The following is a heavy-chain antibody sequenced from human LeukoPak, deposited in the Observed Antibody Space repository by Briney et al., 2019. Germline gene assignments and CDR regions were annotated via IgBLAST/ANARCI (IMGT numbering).Heavy chain of an antibody. D-gene: IGHD1-26*01. V-gene: IGHV3-30*02. CDR2: IRNDGTKE. CDR1: GFTFSGYG. CDR3: AKDERGSQGY. J-gene: IGHJ4*02. Sequence: PGGSLTLSCAASGFTFSGYGMSWVRQAPGKGLEWVAFIRNDGTKEYHADSVKGRFSISRDNPKNTLYLQMNSLRAEDTAVYYCAKDERGSQGYWGQGTLVTVSS.